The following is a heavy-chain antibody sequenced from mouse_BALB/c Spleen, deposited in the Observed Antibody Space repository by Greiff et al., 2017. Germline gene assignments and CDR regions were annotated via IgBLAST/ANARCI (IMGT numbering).Heavy chain of an antibody. CDR3: ARGEGRLYFDY. CDR1: GYTFTDYW. Sequence: QVQLQQPGAELVMPGASVKMSCKASGYTFTDYWMHWVKQRPGQGLEWIGAIDTSDSYTSYNQKFKGKATLTVDESSSTAYMQLSSLTSEDSAVYYCARGEGRLYFDYWGQGTTLTVSS. J-gene: IGHJ2*01. CDR2: IDTSDSYT. D-gene: IGHD3-3*01. V-gene: IGHV1-69*01.